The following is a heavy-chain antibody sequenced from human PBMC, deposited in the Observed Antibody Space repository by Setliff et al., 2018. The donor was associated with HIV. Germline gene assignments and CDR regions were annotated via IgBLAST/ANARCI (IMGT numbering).Heavy chain of an antibody. CDR1: GDFISSDYY. Sequence: SETLSLTCTVSGDFISSDYYWGWIRQPPGKGLEWIGEINHSGSTNYNPSLKSRVTISVDTSKNQFSLKLSSVTAADTAVYYCARRSGYAEDYWGQGTLVTVSS. V-gene: IGHV4-38-2*02. CDR3: ARRSGYAEDY. J-gene: IGHJ4*02. CDR2: INHSGST. D-gene: IGHD5-12*01.